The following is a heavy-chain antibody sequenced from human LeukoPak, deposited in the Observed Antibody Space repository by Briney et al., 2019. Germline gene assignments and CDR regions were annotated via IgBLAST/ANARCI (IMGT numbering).Heavy chain of an antibody. J-gene: IGHJ6*02. Sequence: PSQTLSLTCAVSGGSISSGGYSWSWIRQPPGKGLEWIGYIYHSGSTCYNPSLKSRVTISVDRSKNQFSLKLSSVTAADTAVYYCARGGAIGLRYYYGMDVWGQGTTVTVSS. V-gene: IGHV4-30-2*01. CDR2: IYHSGST. CDR1: GGSISSGGYS. CDR3: ARGGAIGLRYYYGMDV. D-gene: IGHD2-2*02.